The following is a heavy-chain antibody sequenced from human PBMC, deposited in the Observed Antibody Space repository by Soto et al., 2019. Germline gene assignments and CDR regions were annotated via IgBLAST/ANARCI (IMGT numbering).Heavy chain of an antibody. CDR3: ARVMRSNYAPFDY. CDR2: ISSSSSYI. J-gene: IGHJ4*02. CDR1: GFTFSSYS. D-gene: IGHD4-4*01. V-gene: IGHV3-21*01. Sequence: GGSLRLSCAASGFTFSSYSMNWVRQAPGKGLEWVSSISSSSSYIYYADSVKGRFTISRDNAKNSLYLQMNSLRAEDTAVYYCARVMRSNYAPFDYWGQGTLVTVSS.